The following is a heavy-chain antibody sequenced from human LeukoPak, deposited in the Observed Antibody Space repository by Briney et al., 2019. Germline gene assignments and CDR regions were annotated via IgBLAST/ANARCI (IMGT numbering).Heavy chain of an antibody. CDR3: TKDRDGSGFLVGDWFDP. V-gene: IGHV3-23*01. CDR2: ISASDAAT. Sequence: GRSLRLSCEASGRTFSTFAMSWVRQAPGKGTEWDSVISASDAATYYSDSVKGRFTVSRDNSKNTLYLQMNDVRTEDTALYYCTKDRDGSGFLVGDWFDPWGQGTLVTVSS. CDR1: GRTFSTFA. J-gene: IGHJ5*02. D-gene: IGHD3-22*01.